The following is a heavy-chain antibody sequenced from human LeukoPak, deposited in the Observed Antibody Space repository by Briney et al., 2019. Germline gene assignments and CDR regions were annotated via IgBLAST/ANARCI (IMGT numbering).Heavy chain of an antibody. CDR1: GGSITSGGYA. CDR2: TYHSGST. Sequence: SETLSLTCAVSGGSITSGGYAWSWIRQPPGKGLEWIGNTYHSGSTYFNPSLKSRVTISVDRSKNQFSLELSSVTAADTAVYYCARLDYYDTSGPAKWGQGTLVTVLS. V-gene: IGHV4-30-2*01. CDR3: ARLDYYDTSGPAK. J-gene: IGHJ4*02. D-gene: IGHD3-22*01.